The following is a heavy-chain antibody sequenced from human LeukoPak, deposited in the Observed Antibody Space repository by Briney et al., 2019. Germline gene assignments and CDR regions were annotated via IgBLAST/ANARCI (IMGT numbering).Heavy chain of an antibody. CDR2: INPNSGGT. CDR1: VYMFTDYY. J-gene: IGHJ6*02. D-gene: IGHD2-15*01. V-gene: IGHV1-2*02. CDR3: TISFTIFCTAGSCAPSGVDYYGVDV. Sequence: ASVKVSCKASVYMFTDYYVHWVRQAPGQGLEWMGWINPNSGGTNYAQNFQDRVTMTRHTSISTAYMELSRLRYEDTAVYYCTISFTIFCTAGSCAPSGVDYYGVDVWGQGTTVTVSS.